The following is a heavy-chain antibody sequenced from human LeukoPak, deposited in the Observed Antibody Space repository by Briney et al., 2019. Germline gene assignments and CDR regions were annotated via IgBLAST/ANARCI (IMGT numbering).Heavy chain of an antibody. CDR3: AKSKFYYHSSGYWEGFDY. CDR2: ISWNSGSI. V-gene: IGHV3-9*01. D-gene: IGHD3-22*01. CDR1: GFTFDDYA. J-gene: IGHJ4*02. Sequence: GGSLRLSCAASGFTFDDYAMHWVRQAPGKGLEWVSGISWNSGSIGYAGSVKGRFTISRDNAKNSLYLQMNSLRAEDTALYYCAKSKFYYHSSGYWEGFDYWGQGTLVTVSS.